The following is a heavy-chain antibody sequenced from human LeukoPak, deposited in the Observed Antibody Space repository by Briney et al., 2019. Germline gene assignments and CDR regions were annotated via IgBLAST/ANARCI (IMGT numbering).Heavy chain of an antibody. J-gene: IGHJ4*02. CDR3: ARSIVGADGHFDY. CDR1: GASISSGSYY. V-gene: IGHV4-39*07. Sequence: SETESLTCSVSGASISSGSYYWSWIRQPPGKGLEWIGSIYYSGSTYYNPSLKSRVTISVDTSKNQFSLKLSSVTAADTAVYYCARSIVGADGHFDYWGQGTLVTVSS. CDR2: IYYSGST. D-gene: IGHD1-26*01.